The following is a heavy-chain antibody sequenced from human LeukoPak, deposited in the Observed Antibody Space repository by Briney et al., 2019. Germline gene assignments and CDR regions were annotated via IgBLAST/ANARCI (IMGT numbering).Heavy chain of an antibody. V-gene: IGHV1-18*01. CDR2: ISAYNGNT. CDR3: ARSSGSYYRYYYYYMDV. Sequence: ASVKVSCEASGYTFTSYGISWVRQAPGQGLEWMGWISAYNGNTNYAQKLQGRVTMTTDTSTSTAYMELRSLRSDDTAVYYCARSSGSYYRYYYYYMDVWGKGTTVTVSS. D-gene: IGHD1-26*01. CDR1: GYTFTSYG. J-gene: IGHJ6*03.